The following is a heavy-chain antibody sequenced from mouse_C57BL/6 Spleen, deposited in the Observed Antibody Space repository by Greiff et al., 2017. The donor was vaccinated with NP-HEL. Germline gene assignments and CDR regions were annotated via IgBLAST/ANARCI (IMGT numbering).Heavy chain of an antibody. CDR2: INPSNGGT. V-gene: IGHV1-53*01. J-gene: IGHJ3*01. D-gene: IGHD2-4*01. Sequence: VQLQQPGTELVKPGASVKLSCKASGYTFTSYWMHRVKQRPGQGLEWIGNINPSNGGTNYNEKFKSKATLTVDKSSSTAYMQLSSLTSEDSAVYYCARWVYYDYDDGAYWGQGTLVTVSA. CDR3: ARWVYYDYDDGAY. CDR1: GYTFTSYW.